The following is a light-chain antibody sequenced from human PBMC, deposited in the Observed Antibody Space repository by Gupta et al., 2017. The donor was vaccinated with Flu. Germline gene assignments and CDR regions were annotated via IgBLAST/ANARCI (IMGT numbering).Light chain of an antibody. CDR1: SSNIGSNP. V-gene: IGLV1-44*01. Sequence: SVLTQPPSASPTPGQRVTISCSGSSSNIGSNPVNWYPHLPGTAPKLLIYNSNRRPSGVPDRFSGSKSGTSASLAISGLQAEDEADYYCAAWDDSRNGSYVFGTGTKVTVL. J-gene: IGLJ1*01. CDR2: NSN. CDR3: AAWDDSRNGSYV.